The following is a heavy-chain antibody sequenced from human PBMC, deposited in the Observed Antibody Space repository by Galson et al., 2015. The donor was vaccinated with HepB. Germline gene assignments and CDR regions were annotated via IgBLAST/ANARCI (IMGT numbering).Heavy chain of an antibody. CDR1: GFNFGDYY. Sequence: SLRLSCAASGFNFGDYYMSWIRQAPGKGPEWVSYISSSGKTSYYEDSAKGRFTISRDKTKNSLYVQMDSLRAEDTAVYFCARLKISYFENNGYHFDYWGQGALVTVSS. CDR3: ARLKISYFENNGYHFDY. J-gene: IGHJ4*02. CDR2: ISSSGKTS. V-gene: IGHV3-11*01. D-gene: IGHD3-22*01.